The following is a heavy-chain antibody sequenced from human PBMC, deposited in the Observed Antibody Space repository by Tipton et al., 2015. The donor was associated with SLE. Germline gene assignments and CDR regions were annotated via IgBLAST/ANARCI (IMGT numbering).Heavy chain of an antibody. J-gene: IGHJ6*03. CDR3: AIEMSAYDFCSGGDRYYYMDV. CDR1: GGSFSGYY. D-gene: IGHD3-3*01. CDR2: INHSGST. V-gene: IGHV4-34*01. Sequence: TLSLTCAVYGGSFSGYYWSWIRQPPGKGLEWIGEINHSGSTNYNPSLKSRVTISVDTSKNQFSLKLSSVTAADTAVYYCAIEMSAYDFCSGGDRYYYMDVWGKGTTVTVSS.